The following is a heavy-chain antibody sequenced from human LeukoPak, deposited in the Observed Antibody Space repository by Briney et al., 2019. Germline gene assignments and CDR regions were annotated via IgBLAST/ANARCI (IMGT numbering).Heavy chain of an antibody. CDR3: ARDLAKGRYFDY. CDR1: GFTFNTYG. CDR2: IWFDGSKI. Sequence: GGSLRLSCAASGFTFNTYGMHWVRQTPGKGLEWVSVIWFDGSKIYYTDSVKGRFTISRDNSKNTLFLQMNSLRAEDSGVNYCARDLAKGRYFDYWGEGTLVTVSS. J-gene: IGHJ4*02. V-gene: IGHV3-33*01. D-gene: IGHD1-26*01.